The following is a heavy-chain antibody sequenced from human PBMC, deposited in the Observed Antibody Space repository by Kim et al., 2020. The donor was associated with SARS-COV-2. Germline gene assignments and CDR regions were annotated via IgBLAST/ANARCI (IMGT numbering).Heavy chain of an antibody. CDR3: ARSGRTVWQQLIDY. V-gene: IGHV1-3*01. Sequence: ASVKVSCKASGYTFTNYVIQWVRQAPGQRLEWMGWINGDNSNTKNSQTFQGRDTITSDTSATVAYMELNSLTSEDTSVYYCARSGRTVWQQLIDYWGQGTRVTVSS. CDR1: GYTFTNYV. J-gene: IGHJ4*02. CDR2: INGDNSNT. D-gene: IGHD6-13*01.